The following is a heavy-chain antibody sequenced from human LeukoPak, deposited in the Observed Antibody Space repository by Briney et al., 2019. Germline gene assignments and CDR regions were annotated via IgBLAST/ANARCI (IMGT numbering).Heavy chain of an antibody. CDR3: AKIYRYESSGYYYFDY. J-gene: IGHJ4*02. D-gene: IGHD3-22*01. V-gene: IGHV3-23*01. CDR2: ISGSGDNT. CDR1: GFTFSSYA. Sequence: PGGSLRLSCAASGFTFSSYAMSWVRQAPGKGLEWVSTISGSGDNTYYADSVKGRFTISRDNSKNTLYLQMNSLRAEDTAIYYCAKIYRYESSGYYYFDYWGQGTLVTVSS.